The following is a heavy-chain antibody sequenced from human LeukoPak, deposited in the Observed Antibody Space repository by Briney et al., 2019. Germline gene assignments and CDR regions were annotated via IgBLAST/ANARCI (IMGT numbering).Heavy chain of an antibody. Sequence: GGSLRLSCAASGFTFSSYAMSWVRQAPGKGLEWVSAISGSGGSTYYADSVKGRFTISRDNSKNTLYLQMNSLRAEDTAVYYCAKDGSYDSSVYYYFYWGQGTLGTVSS. CDR3: AKDGSYDSSVYYYFY. J-gene: IGHJ4*02. CDR1: GFTFSSYA. D-gene: IGHD3-22*01. V-gene: IGHV3-23*01. CDR2: ISGSGGST.